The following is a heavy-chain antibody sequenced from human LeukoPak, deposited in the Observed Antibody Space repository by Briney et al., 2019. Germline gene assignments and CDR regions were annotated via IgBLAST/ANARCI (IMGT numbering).Heavy chain of an antibody. V-gene: IGHV4-34*01. D-gene: IGHD6-19*01. Sequence: PSETLSLTCAVYGGSFSGYYWSWIRQPPGKGLEWIGEINHSGSTSYNPSLKSRVTISVDTSKNQFSLKLSSVTAADTAVYYCARGRGSGWYKNAFDIWGQGTMVTVSS. CDR3: ARGRGSGWYKNAFDI. CDR1: GGSFSGYY. J-gene: IGHJ3*02. CDR2: INHSGST.